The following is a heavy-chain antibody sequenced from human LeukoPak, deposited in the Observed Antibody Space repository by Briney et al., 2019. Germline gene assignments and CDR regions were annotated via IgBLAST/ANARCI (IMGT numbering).Heavy chain of an antibody. CDR3: ARVGTTGTRGDDMDY. V-gene: IGHV1-2*02. CDR1: GYTFTGYY. CDR2: INPNSGGT. Sequence: EASVKVSCKASGYTFTGYYMHWVRQAPGQGLEWMGWINPNSGGTNYAQKFQGRVTMTRDTSITTAYMELSRLRSDDTAVYYCARVGTTGTRGDDMDYWGQGTLVTVSS. D-gene: IGHD1-1*01. J-gene: IGHJ4*02.